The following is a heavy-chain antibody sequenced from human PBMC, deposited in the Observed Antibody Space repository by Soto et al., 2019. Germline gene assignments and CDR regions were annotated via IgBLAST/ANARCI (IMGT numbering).Heavy chain of an antibody. CDR3: ARRQWLVGGYYYGMDG. CDR1: GYTFTSYG. V-gene: IGHV1-18*01. D-gene: IGHD6-19*01. J-gene: IGHJ6*02. Sequence: QVQLVQSGAEVKKPGASVKVSCKASGYTFTSYGISWVRQAPGQGLEWMGWTSAYNGNTNYAQKLQGRVTMTTDTSTSTAYMELRSLGSADTAVYYCARRQWLVGGYYYGMDGWGQGTTVTVSS. CDR2: TSAYNGNT.